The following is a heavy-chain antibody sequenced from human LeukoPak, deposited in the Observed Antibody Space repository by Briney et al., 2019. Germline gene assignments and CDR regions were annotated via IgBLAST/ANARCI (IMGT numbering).Heavy chain of an antibody. CDR3: AKDGGHSSVLYYFES. D-gene: IGHD6-19*01. CDR1: GFTFSDYY. CDR2: ISSSGSTI. V-gene: IGHV3-11*04. J-gene: IGHJ4*02. Sequence: GGSLRLSCAASGFTFSDYYMSWIRQAPGKGLEWVSYISSSGSTIYYADSVKGRFTISRDNANNSLYLQMNSLRAEDTAVYYCAKDGGHSSVLYYFESWGQGTLVTVSS.